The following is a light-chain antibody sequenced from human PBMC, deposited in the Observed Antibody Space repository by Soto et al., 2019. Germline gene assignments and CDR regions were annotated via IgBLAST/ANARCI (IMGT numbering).Light chain of an antibody. CDR3: QQYHTDWT. CDR1: ESLDNW. V-gene: IGKV1-5*01. CDR2: AAS. J-gene: IGKJ1*01. Sequence: IQLTQSPSTLSASVGDRVTLTCRASESLDNWLAWYQQKPGKAPKLLLFAASTLLGGVPSRFSGRGSGTEFTLTISSLQADDFATYYCQQYHTDWTFGQGTKVDIK.